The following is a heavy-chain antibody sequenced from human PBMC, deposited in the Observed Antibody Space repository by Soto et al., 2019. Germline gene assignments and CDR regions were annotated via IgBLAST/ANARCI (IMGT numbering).Heavy chain of an antibody. CDR2: ISGSGGST. J-gene: IGHJ5*02. V-gene: IGHV3-23*01. CDR3: AKDLDYYGSGSYANWFDP. Sequence: EVQLLESGGGLVQPGGSLRLSCAASGFTFSSYAMSWVRQAPGKGLEWVSAISGSGGSTYYADSVKGRFTISRDNSKNTLYLQMNSLRAEDTAVYYCAKDLDYYGSGSYANWFDPWGQGTLVTVSS. D-gene: IGHD3-10*01. CDR1: GFTFSSYA.